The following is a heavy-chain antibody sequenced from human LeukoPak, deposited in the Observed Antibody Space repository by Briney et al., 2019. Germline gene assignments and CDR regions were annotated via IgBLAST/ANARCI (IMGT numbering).Heavy chain of an antibody. J-gene: IGHJ4*02. CDR3: ARARGEYCSSTSCYNYFDY. Sequence: PSETLSLTCTVSGGSISSGDYYWSWIRQPPGKGLEWIGYIYYSGSTYYNPSLKSRVTISVNTSKNQFSLKLSSVTAADTAVYYCARARGEYCSSTSCYNYFDYWGQGTLVTVSS. CDR2: IYYSGST. CDR1: GGSISSGDYY. V-gene: IGHV4-30-4*08. D-gene: IGHD2-2*02.